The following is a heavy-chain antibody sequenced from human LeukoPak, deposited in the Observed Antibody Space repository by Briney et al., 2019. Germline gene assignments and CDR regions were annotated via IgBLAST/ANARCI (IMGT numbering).Heavy chain of an antibody. J-gene: IGHJ3*02. D-gene: IGHD3-3*01. CDR3: ARGYDFWSGYYGEGNAFDI. Sequence: ASVKVSCKASGYTFTSYYMHWVRQAPGQGLEWMGIINPSGGSTSYAQKFQGRVTMTRDTSTSTVYMELSSLRSEDTAVYYCARGYDFWSGYYGEGNAFDIWGQGTMVTVSS. CDR2: INPSGGST. V-gene: IGHV1-46*01. CDR1: GYTFTSYY.